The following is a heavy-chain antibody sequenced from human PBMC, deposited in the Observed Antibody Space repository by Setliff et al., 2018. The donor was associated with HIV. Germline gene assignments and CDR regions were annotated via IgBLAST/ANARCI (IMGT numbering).Heavy chain of an antibody. V-gene: IGHV1-8*01. D-gene: IGHD2-21*02. CDR2: MKPSTGDT. J-gene: IGHJ4*02. CDR3: ASPTAIPH. CDR1: GYTFTSYD. Sequence: ASVKVSCKASGYTFTSYDINWVRQASGQGLEWMGWMKPSTGDTGFAHKFQGRITLTRDTSMSTAYMELSSLRPEDTAVYYCASPTAIPHWGQGTLVTVSS.